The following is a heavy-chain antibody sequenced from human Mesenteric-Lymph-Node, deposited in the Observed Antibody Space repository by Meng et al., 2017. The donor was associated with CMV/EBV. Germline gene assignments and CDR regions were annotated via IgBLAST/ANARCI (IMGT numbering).Heavy chain of an antibody. J-gene: IGHJ4*02. CDR1: GGSISSSSYY. CDR3: ARHGKGELGDLDY. D-gene: IGHD7-27*01. CDR2: IYHSGST. V-gene: IGHV4-39*01. Sequence: VCGGSISSSSYYWGWIRQPPGKGLEWIGSIYHSGSTYYTPSFKSRVTISVDTSKNQFSLKLTSVTAADTAVYYCARHGKGELGDLDYWGQGTLVTVSS.